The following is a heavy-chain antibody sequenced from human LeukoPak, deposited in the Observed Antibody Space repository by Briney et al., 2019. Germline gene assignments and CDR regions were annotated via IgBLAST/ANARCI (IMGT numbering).Heavy chain of an antibody. V-gene: IGHV4-39*01. Sequence: SETLSLTCTVSGGFISRSSYYWTWLRQPPGKTLEWVGNVFHTGSTSYRPSLQSRVIVYVDTPKSQFSLKLTTVTAADTAVYYCARLSTAPDFDSWGQGILVTVSS. CDR3: ARLSTAPDFDS. CDR1: GGFISRSSYY. J-gene: IGHJ4*02. CDR2: VFHTGST.